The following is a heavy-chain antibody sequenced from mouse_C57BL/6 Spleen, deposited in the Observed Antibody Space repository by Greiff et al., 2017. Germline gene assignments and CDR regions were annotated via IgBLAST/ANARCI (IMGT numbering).Heavy chain of an antibody. D-gene: IGHD2-2*01. CDR3: ARNGYGRRAIDY. J-gene: IGHJ4*01. Sequence: QVQLQQSGAELVMPGASVKLSCKASGYTFTSYWMHWVKQRPGQGLEWIGEIDPSDSYTNYNQKFKGKSTLTVDKSSSTAYMQLSSLTSEASAVYYCARNGYGRRAIDYWGQRTSGTVSS. V-gene: IGHV1-69*01. CDR2: IDPSDSYT. CDR1: GYTFTSYW.